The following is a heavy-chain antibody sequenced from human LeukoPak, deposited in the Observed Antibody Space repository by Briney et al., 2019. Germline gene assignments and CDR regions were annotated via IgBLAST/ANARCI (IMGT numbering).Heavy chain of an antibody. D-gene: IGHD1-26*01. CDR2: IYNSGST. J-gene: IGHJ4*02. V-gene: IGHV4-4*07. CDR1: GGSISNYY. CDR3: AGVASYRSGERLYY. Sequence: SEALSLTCTVSGGSISNYYWSWIRQPAGKGLEWIGRIYNSGSTNYNPSLKSRVTMSVGTSKNQFSLKLRSVTAADTAVYYCAGVASYRSGERLYYWGQGTLVTVSS.